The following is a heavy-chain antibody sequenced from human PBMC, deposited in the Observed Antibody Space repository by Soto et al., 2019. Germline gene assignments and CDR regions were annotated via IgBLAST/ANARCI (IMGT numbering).Heavy chain of an antibody. CDR1: GGSISSYY. Sequence: SETLSLTCTVSGGSISSYYWSWIRQPPGKGLEWIGYIYYSGSTNYNPSLKSRVTISVDTSKNQFSLKLSSVTAADTAVYYCAGRLSWFGELQTGFDPWGQGTLVTVSS. V-gene: IGHV4-59*01. CDR3: AGRLSWFGELQTGFDP. D-gene: IGHD3-10*01. CDR2: IYYSGST. J-gene: IGHJ5*02.